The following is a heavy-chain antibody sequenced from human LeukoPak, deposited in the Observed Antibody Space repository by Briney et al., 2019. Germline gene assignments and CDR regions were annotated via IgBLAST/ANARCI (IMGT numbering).Heavy chain of an antibody. CDR2: FDPEDGET. J-gene: IGHJ1*01. D-gene: IGHD1-26*01. CDR3: PTGGPDISDSGYFQH. Sequence: ASVKVSCKVSGYTLTELSMHWVRQAPGKGLEWMGGFDPEDGETIYAQKFQGRVTITEDTSTDTASMELSSLRSEDTAVYYCPTGGPDISDSGYFQHWGQGTLVTVSS. V-gene: IGHV1-24*01. CDR1: GYTLTELS.